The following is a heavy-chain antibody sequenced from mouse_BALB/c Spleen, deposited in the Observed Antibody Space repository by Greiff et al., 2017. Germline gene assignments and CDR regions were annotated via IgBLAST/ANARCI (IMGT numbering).Heavy chain of an antibody. CDR1: GYVFTNYL. CDR3: ARTLRDYGSRGYAMDY. CDR2: INPGSGGT. Sequence: QVQLKQSGAELVRPGTSVKVSCKASGYVFTNYLIEWVKQRPGQGLEWIGVINPGSGGTNYNEKFKGKATLTADKSSSTAYMQLSSLTSDDSAVYFCARTLRDYGSRGYAMDYWGQGTSVTVSS. V-gene: IGHV1-54*01. D-gene: IGHD1-1*01. J-gene: IGHJ4*01.